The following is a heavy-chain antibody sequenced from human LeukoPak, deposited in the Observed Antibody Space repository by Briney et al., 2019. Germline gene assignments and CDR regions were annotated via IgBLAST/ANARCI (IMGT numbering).Heavy chain of an antibody. D-gene: IGHD3-10*01. V-gene: IGHV4-34*01. CDR1: GGSFSGYY. Sequence: SETLSLTCAVYGGSFSGYYWSWIRQPPGKGLEWIGEINHSGSTNYNPSLKSRVTISVDTSKNQFSLKLSSVTAADTAVYYCARGGYYYGSGSYLHYFDYWGQGTLVTVSS. CDR3: ARGGYYYGSGSYLHYFDY. J-gene: IGHJ4*02. CDR2: INHSGST.